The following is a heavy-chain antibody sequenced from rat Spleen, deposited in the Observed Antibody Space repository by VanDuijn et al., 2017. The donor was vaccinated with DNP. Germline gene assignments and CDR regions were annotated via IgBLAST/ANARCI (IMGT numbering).Heavy chain of an antibody. D-gene: IGHD4-3*01. V-gene: IGHV5-7*01. CDR2: ISYDGSST. Sequence: EVQLVESGGGLVQPGRSLKLSCAASGFTFSDYNMAWVRQAPKKGLEWVATISYDGSSTYYRDSVKGRFTISRDNAKSTLYLQMDSLRSEDTATYYCARHPIGVMDAWGQGASVTVSS. CDR1: GFTFSDYN. CDR3: ARHPIGVMDA. J-gene: IGHJ4*01.